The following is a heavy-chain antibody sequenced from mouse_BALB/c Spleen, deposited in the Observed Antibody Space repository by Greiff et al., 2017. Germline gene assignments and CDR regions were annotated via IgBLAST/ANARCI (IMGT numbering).Heavy chain of an antibody. D-gene: IGHD1-1*01. CDR1: GFNIKDTY. J-gene: IGHJ4*01. CDR2: IDPANGNT. CDR3: ARLVYGSPMDY. V-gene: IGHV14-3*02. Sequence: EVKVVESGAELVRPGALVKLSCKASGFNIKDTYMHWVKQRPEQGLEWIGRIDPANGNTKYDPKFQGKATITADTSSNTAYLQLSSLTSEDTAVYYCARLVYGSPMDYWGQGTSVTVSS.